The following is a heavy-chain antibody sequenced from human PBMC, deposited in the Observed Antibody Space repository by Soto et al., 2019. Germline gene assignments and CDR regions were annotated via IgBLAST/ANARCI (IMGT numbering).Heavy chain of an antibody. V-gene: IGHV1-58*02. J-gene: IGHJ5*02. Sequence: PSVKVSCKASGFTFTSSAMQSVRQARGQRLEWIGWIVVGSGNTNYAQKFQERVTITRDMSTSTAYMELSSLRSEDTAVYYCAASLGDGWFDPWGQGTLVTVSS. CDR3: AASLGDGWFDP. CDR1: GFTFTSSA. D-gene: IGHD3-16*01. CDR2: IVVGSGNT.